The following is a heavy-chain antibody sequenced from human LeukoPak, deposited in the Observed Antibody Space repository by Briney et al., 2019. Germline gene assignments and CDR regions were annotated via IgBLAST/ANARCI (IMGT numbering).Heavy chain of an antibody. CDR3: ARDSGWLGDFDY. J-gene: IGHJ4*02. Sequence: GASVKVSCKVSGYTLTELSMHWVRQAPGKGLEWMGGFDPEDGEMTYAQKFQGRITMTEDTSTDTAYMELNSLRAEDTAVYYCARDSGWLGDFDYWGQGTLVTVSS. V-gene: IGHV1-24*01. CDR2: FDPEDGEM. D-gene: IGHD3-10*01. CDR1: GYTLTELS.